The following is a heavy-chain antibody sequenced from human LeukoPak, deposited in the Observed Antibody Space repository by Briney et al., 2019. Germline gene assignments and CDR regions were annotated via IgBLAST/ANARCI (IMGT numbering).Heavy chain of an antibody. D-gene: IGHD3-10*01. Sequence: XGLEWMGWVNPNSGNTGYAQKFQGRVTMTRNTSISTAYMELSSLRSEDTAVYYCARHPGSYWGQGTLVTVSS. CDR3: ARHPGSY. J-gene: IGHJ4*02. CDR2: VNPNSGNT. V-gene: IGHV1-8*01.